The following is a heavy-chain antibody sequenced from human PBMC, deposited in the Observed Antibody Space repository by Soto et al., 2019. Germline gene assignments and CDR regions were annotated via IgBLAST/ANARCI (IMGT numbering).Heavy chain of an antibody. V-gene: IGHV4-59*08. Sequence: PSETLSLTCTVSGGSISSYYWSWIRQPPGKGLEWIGYIYYSGSTNYNPSLKSRVTISVDTSKNQFSLKLSSVTAADTAVYYCARHFGEYYIDYWGQGTLVTVSS. CDR3: ARHFGEYYIDY. CDR2: IYYSGST. CDR1: GGSISSYY. J-gene: IGHJ4*02. D-gene: IGHD3-3*01.